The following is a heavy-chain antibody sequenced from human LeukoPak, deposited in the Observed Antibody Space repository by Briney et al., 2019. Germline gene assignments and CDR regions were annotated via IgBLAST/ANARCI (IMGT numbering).Heavy chain of an antibody. CDR3: ARHAYYYYGMDV. V-gene: IGHV4-59*08. CDR1: GGSFSGYY. CDR2: IYYSGST. Sequence: SETLSLTCAVYGGSFSGYYWSWIRQPPGKGLEWIGYIYYSGSTNYNPSLKSRVTISVDTSKNQFSLKLSSVTAADTAVYYCARHAYYYYGMDVWGQGTTVTVSS. J-gene: IGHJ6*02.